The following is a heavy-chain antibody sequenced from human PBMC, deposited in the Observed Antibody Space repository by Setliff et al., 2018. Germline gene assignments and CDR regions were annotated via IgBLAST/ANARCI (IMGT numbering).Heavy chain of an antibody. CDR2: IIPILGIA. V-gene: IGHV1-69*10. D-gene: IGHD2-15*01. CDR3: ARGEAIVVVVDAEGNWSDP. CDR1: GGTFSSYA. J-gene: IGHJ5*02. Sequence: ASVKVSCKASGGTFSSYAISWVRQAPGQGLEWMGGIIPILGIANYAQKFQGRVTITADESTSTAYMELSSLRSEDTAMYYCARGEAIVVVVDAEGNWSDPWGQGTLVTVSS.